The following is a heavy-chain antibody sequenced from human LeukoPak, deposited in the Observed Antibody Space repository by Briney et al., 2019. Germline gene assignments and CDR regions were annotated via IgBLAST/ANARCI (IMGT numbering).Heavy chain of an antibody. CDR3: ARVNYLESVSFDY. V-gene: IGHV1-2*02. CDR1: GYTFTGYY. J-gene: IGHJ4*02. D-gene: IGHD3-3*01. CDR2: INPNSGGT. Sequence: GASVKVSCKASGYTFTGYYMHWVRQAPGQGLEWMGWINPNSGGTNYAQKFQGRVTMTRDTSISTAYMELSRLRSDDTTVYYCARVNYLESVSFDYWGQGTLVTVSS.